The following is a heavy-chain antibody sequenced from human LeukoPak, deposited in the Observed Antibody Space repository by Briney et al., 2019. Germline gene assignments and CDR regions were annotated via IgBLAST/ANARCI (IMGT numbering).Heavy chain of an antibody. V-gene: IGHV3-23*01. D-gene: IGHD3-3*01. CDR2: ISGSGGST. CDR1: GFTFSSYA. J-gene: IGHJ4*02. Sequence: GSLRLSCAVSGFTFSSYAMSWVRQAPGKGLEWVSAISGSGGSTYYADSVKGRFTISRDNSKNTLYLQMNSLRAEDTAVYYCAKDRGLYYDFWSGYYEGWGQGTLVTVSS. CDR3: AKDRGLYYDFWSGYYEG.